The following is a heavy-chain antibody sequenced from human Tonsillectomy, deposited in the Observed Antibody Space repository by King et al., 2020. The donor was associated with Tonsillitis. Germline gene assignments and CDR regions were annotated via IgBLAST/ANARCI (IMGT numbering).Heavy chain of an antibody. CDR2: IYPGDSDT. V-gene: IGHV5-51*01. D-gene: IGHD3-22*01. CDR1: GYSFTSYW. CDR3: ARSSVQFYDSSGYYFVDAFDI. J-gene: IGHJ3*02. Sequence: VQLVESGAEVKKPGESLKISCKGSGYSFTSYWIGWVRQMPGKGLEWMGIIYPGDSDTRYSPSFQGQVTISADKSISTAYLQWSSLKASDTAMYYCARSSVQFYDSSGYYFVDAFDIWGQGTMVTVSS.